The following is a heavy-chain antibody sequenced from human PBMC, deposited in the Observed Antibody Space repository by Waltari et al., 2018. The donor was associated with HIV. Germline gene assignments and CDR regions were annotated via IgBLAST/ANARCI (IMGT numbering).Heavy chain of an antibody. J-gene: IGHJ4*02. Sequence: EVQLVESGGGLVQPGGSLSLSCVVSGFIFSNYWMTWVRQAPGKGLEWVSNIKQEGREKNYVDSVAGRFSISRDNANNSLYLQLNSLRDEDTAVYYCARVYSSTTGRALDYWGQGALVTVSS. CDR3: ARVYSSTTGRALDY. V-gene: IGHV3-7*01. D-gene: IGHD2-2*01. CDR2: IKQEGREK. CDR1: GFIFSNYW.